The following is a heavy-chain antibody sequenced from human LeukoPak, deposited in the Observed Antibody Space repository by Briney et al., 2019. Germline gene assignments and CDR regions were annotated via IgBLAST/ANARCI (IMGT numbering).Heavy chain of an antibody. CDR1: GFTFSSYG. CDR2: IWYDGSNK. Sequence: PGGSLRLSCAASGFTFSSYGMHWVRQAPGKGLEWVAVIWYDGSNKYYADSVKGRFTISRDNSKNTLYLQMNSLRVEDTAMYYCARFPTGFDYWGQGTLVTASS. J-gene: IGHJ4*02. CDR3: ARFPTGFDY. D-gene: IGHD4-17*01. V-gene: IGHV3-33*01.